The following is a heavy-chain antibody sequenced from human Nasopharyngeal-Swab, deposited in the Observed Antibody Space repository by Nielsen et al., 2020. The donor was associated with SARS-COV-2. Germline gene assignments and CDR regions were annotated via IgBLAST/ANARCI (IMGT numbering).Heavy chain of an antibody. Sequence: SETLSLTCAVYGKSFSGYYWSWIRQPPGKGLEWIGEINHSGSTNYNPSLKSRVTISVDTSKNQFSLKLSSVTAADTAVYYCARCHIAAAGEDIDYWGQGTLVTVSS. V-gene: IGHV4-34*01. J-gene: IGHJ4*02. D-gene: IGHD6-13*01. CDR2: INHSGST. CDR3: ARCHIAAAGEDIDY. CDR1: GKSFSGYY.